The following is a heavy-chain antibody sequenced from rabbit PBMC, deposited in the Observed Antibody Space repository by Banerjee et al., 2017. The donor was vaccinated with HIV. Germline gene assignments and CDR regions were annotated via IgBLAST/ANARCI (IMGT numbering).Heavy chain of an antibody. CDR2: IDTNSGYT. Sequence: QEQLKETGGGLVQPGGSLTLSCKASGFDFSSVSWMYWVRQAPGKGLEWIGCIDTNSGYTYYASWAKGRFTITRSTSLNTVTLQLNSLTAADTATYFCARDRYGSGSVDHDLWGQGTLVTVS. D-gene: IGHD5-1*01. J-gene: IGHJ4*01. V-gene: IGHV1S47*01. CDR3: ARDRYGSGSVDHDL. CDR1: GFDFSSVSW.